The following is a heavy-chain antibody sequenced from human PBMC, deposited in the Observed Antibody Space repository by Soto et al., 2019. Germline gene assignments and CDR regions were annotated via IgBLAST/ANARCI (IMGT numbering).Heavy chain of an antibody. Sequence: PGGSLRLSCAASGFTFSSYSMNWVRQAPGKGLEWVSSISSSSSYIYYADSVKGRFTISRDNAKNSLYLQMNSLRAEDTAVYYCARDQQTLYSSSAGTFDYWGQGTLVTVSS. CDR2: ISSSSSYI. D-gene: IGHD6-6*01. J-gene: IGHJ4*02. CDR1: GFTFSSYS. CDR3: ARDQQTLYSSSAGTFDY. V-gene: IGHV3-21*01.